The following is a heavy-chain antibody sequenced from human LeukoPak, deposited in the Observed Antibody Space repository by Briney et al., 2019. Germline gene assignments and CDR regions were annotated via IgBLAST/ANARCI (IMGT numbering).Heavy chain of an antibody. CDR2: IYQSGNS. V-gene: IGHV4-38-2*01. J-gene: IGHJ4*02. CDR3: ARSPSRYNWNFDY. D-gene: IGHD1-20*01. Sequence: ASETLSLTCDVSGYSLSSGYYWGWIRQPPGKGLEWIGSIYQSGNSYQKSSLKSRLTLSVDTSKNNFSLKVMSATAADTAVYYCARSPSRYNWNFDYWDQGILVTVAS. CDR1: GYSLSSGYY.